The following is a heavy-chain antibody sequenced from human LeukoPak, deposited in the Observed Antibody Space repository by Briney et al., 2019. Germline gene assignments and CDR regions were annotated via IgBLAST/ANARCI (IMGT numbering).Heavy chain of an antibody. V-gene: IGHV3-23*01. D-gene: IGHD3-10*01. CDR2: ISGSGGST. J-gene: IGHJ5*01. CDR1: GFTFSSYA. CDR3: SKLKWGGVRGVWFHS. Sequence: GGSLRLSCAASGFTFSSYAMSWVRQAPGKGLEWVSAISGSGGSTYYADSVKGRFTISRDNSKNTLYLQMNSLRAEDTAVYYWSKLKWGGVRGVWFHSWGQGTLVTVSA.